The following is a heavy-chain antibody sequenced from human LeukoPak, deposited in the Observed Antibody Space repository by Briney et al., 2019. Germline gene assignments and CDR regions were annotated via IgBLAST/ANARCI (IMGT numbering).Heavy chain of an antibody. Sequence: SETLSLTCTVSGGSISSYYWSWIRQPPGKGLEWIGYIYYGGSTNYNPSLKSRVTISVDTSKNQFSLKLSSVTAADTAVYYCASGYSYGKVDYWGQGTLVTVSS. CDR3: ASGYSYGKVDY. CDR2: IYYGGST. CDR1: GGSISSYY. J-gene: IGHJ4*02. V-gene: IGHV4-59*01. D-gene: IGHD5-18*01.